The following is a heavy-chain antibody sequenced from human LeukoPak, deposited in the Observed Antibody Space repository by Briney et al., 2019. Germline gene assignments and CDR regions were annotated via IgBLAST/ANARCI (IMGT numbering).Heavy chain of an antibody. J-gene: IGHJ4*02. V-gene: IGHV1-69*06. CDR3: ARDRNWGRYYFDY. CDR1: GGTFSSYA. Sequence: SVKVSCKASGGTFSSYAISRVRQAPGQGLEWMGGIIPIFGTANYAQKFQGRVTITADKSTSTAYMELRSLRSDDTAVYYCARDRNWGRYYFDYWGQGTLVTVSS. D-gene: IGHD3-16*01. CDR2: IIPIFGTA.